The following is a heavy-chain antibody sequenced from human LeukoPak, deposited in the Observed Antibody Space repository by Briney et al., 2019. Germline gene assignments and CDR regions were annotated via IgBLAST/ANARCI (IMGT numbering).Heavy chain of an antibody. CDR3: ARDLEYRHMDY. CDR2: IWYDGSNK. Sequence: PGRSLRLSCAASGFTFSNYGMHWVRQAPGKGLEWVAVIWYDGSNKYYADSVKGRFTISRDNSKNTLYLQMNSLRAEDTAVYYCARDLEYRHMDYWGQGTLVTVS. V-gene: IGHV3-33*01. D-gene: IGHD2/OR15-2a*01. CDR1: GFTFSNYG. J-gene: IGHJ4*02.